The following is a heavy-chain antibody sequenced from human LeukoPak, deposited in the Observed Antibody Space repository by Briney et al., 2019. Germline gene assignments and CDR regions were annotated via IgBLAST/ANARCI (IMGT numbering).Heavy chain of an antibody. CDR2: ISYDGSNK. V-gene: IGHV3-30*18. D-gene: IGHD3-10*01. J-gene: IGHJ4*02. CDR1: GFTFSSYG. Sequence: GRSLRLSCAASGFTFSSYGMHWVRQAPGKGLEWVAVISYDGSNKYYADSVKSRFTISRDNSKNTLYLQMNSLRAEDTAVYYCAKDSEVWFGAYYFDYWGQGTLVTVSS. CDR3: AKDSEVWFGAYYFDY.